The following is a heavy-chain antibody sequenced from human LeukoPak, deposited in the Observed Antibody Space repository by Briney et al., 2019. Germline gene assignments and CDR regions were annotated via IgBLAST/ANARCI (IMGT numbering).Heavy chain of an antibody. CDR3: ARGDGVAARRADVDI. V-gene: IGHV1-2*02. CDR1: GYTFTGYY. Sequence: ASVKVSCKASGYTFTGYYMHLVRQAPGQGLEWMGWINPNSGGTNYAQKFQGRVTMTRDTSISTAYMELSRLRSEDTAVYYCARGDGVAARRADVDIWGQGTMVTVSS. J-gene: IGHJ3*02. CDR2: INPNSGGT. D-gene: IGHD6-6*01.